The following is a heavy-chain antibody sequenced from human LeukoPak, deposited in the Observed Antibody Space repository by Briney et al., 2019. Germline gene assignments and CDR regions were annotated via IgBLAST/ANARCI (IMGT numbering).Heavy chain of an antibody. V-gene: IGHV3-23*01. Sequence: GGSLRLSCAASGFTFSSYGMSWVRQAPGKGLEWVSAISGSGGSTYYADSVKGRFTISRDNSKNTLYLQMNSLRAEDTAVYYCAKIFQYYYDSSGPRGYFDYWGQGTLVTVSS. CDR3: AKIFQYYYDSSGPRGYFDY. J-gene: IGHJ4*02. D-gene: IGHD3-22*01. CDR2: ISGSGGST. CDR1: GFTFSSYG.